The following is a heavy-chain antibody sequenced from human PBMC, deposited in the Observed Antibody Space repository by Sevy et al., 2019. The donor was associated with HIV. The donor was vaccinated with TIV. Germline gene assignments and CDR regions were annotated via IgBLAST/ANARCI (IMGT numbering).Heavy chain of an antibody. Sequence: ASVKVSCKASGYTFRDYYMHWVRQAPGQGLEWMGWINVNSGGKNYARDFRGRVTMAGDTSISTAYMELIGRTFDDTAVYYCGREGFPLAAVTGGNSGFDYWGQGTLVTVSS. D-gene: IGHD2-21*02. V-gene: IGHV1-2*02. CDR3: GREGFPLAAVTGGNSGFDY. CDR1: GYTFRDYY. CDR2: INVNSGGK. J-gene: IGHJ4*02.